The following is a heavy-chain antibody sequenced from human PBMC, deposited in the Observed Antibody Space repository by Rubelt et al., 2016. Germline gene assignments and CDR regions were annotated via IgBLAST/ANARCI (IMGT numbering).Heavy chain of an antibody. D-gene: IGHD3-10*01. J-gene: IGHJ3*02. CDR2: IWYDGSHK. CDR1: GFTVSSNY. V-gene: IGHV3-33*01. Sequence: VQLVESGGGLIQPGGSLRLSCVASGFTVSSNYMNWVRQAPGKGLAWVAVIWYDGSHKYYADSGKGRFTISRDNSKNTLYLQMNSLRAEDTAVYYCARDSLTLYGSGSYHAFDIWGQGTMVTVS. CDR3: ARDSLTLYGSGSYHAFDI.